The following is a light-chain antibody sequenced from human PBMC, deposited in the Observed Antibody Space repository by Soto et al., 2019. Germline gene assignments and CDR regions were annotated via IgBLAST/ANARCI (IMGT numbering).Light chain of an antibody. V-gene: IGLV3-21*02. CDR1: NIASKS. CDR3: QVWDISCDQYL. J-gene: IGLJ1*01. CDR2: DDS. Sequence: ELTQPPSVSVAPGQTARITCGGNNIASKSVHWYQQRPGQAPVLVLYDDSNRPSGIPERFSGSNSGSTATLTISSVEAGDEAEYFGQVWDISCDQYLFATGTKATVL.